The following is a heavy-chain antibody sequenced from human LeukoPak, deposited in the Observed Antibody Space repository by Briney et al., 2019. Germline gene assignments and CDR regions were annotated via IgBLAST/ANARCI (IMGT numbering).Heavy chain of an antibody. V-gene: IGHV3-53*05. J-gene: IGHJ4*02. D-gene: IGHD3-3*01. CDR1: GFTVSSNY. Sequence: GGSLRLSCAASGFTVSSNYMSWVRQAPGKGLEWVSVIYSGGSTYYADSVKGRFTISRDNSKNTLYLQMNSLRAEDTALYYCAKGRGFFEGACFDYWGRGTLVTVSS. CDR3: AKGRGFFEGACFDY. CDR2: IYSGGST.